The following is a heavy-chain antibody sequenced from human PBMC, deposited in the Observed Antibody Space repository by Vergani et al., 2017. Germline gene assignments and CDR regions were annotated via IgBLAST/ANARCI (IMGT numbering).Heavy chain of an antibody. CDR1: GGSISAGYYF. Sequence: QVQLQASGPGRVKPSQTLSLTCTMSGGSISAGYYFWSWIRQPAGKGLEWLGHISASGNASHSPSLKTRVSMSVDTSKNQFSLTVTSVTAADPAIYFCARRIGGYYGGGKVHPLRTAFAVWGHGTVVTVSS. V-gene: IGHV4-61*02. CDR2: ISASGNA. CDR3: ARRIGGYYGGGKVHPLRTAFAV. J-gene: IGHJ3*01. D-gene: IGHD3-10*01.